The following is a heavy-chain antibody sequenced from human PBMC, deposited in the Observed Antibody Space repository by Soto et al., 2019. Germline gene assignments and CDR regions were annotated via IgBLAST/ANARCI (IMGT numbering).Heavy chain of an antibody. J-gene: IGHJ6*02. CDR3: AGGAGYYYYGMDV. CDR1: GGSFSGYY. D-gene: IGHD3-10*01. Sequence: PSETLSLTCAVYGGSFSGYYWSRIRQPPGKGLEWIGEINHSGSTNYNPSLKSRVTISVDTSKNQFSLKLSSVTAADTAVYYCAGGAGYYYYGMDVWGQGTTVTVSS. CDR2: INHSGST. V-gene: IGHV4-34*01.